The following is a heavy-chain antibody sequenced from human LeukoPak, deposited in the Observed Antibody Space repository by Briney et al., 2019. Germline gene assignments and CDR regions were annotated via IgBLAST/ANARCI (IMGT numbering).Heavy chain of an antibody. CDR3: ARVPRQWLVLDY. CDR1: GYTFTSYG. CDR2: ISAYNGNT. Sequence: ASVKVSCKASGYTFTSYGISWVRQAPGQGLEWMGWISAYNGNTNYAQKLQGRVTMTTDTSTSTAYMELSRLRSDDTAVYYCARVPRQWLVLDYWGQGTLVTVSS. J-gene: IGHJ4*02. V-gene: IGHV1-18*01. D-gene: IGHD6-19*01.